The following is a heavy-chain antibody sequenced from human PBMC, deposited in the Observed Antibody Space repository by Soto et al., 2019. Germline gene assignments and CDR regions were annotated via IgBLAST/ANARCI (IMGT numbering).Heavy chain of an antibody. V-gene: IGHV3-33*01. CDR3: ARPDYYDSSGQAPDV. Sequence: QVQLVESGGGVVQPGRSLRLSCAASGFTFSSYGMHWVRQAPGKGLEWVAVIWYDGSNKYYADSVKGRFTISRDNSKNTLYLQMNSLRAEDTAVYYCARPDYYDSSGQAPDVWGQGTTVTVSS. D-gene: IGHD3-22*01. CDR2: IWYDGSNK. J-gene: IGHJ6*02. CDR1: GFTFSSYG.